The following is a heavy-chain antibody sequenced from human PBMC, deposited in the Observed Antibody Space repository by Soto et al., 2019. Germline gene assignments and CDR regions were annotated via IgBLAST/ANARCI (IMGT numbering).Heavy chain of an antibody. CDR1: GASVAGGSYY. J-gene: IGHJ5*02. D-gene: IGHD5-12*01. V-gene: IGHV4-30-4*01. CDR3: ARDTYSGYDFGL. CDR2: IPSRGRP. Sequence: QVQLRESGPGLVKPSQTLSLTCSVSGASVAGGSYYWSWVRQPPGKGLEWIGYIPSRGRPFYNPSLTSRRTISADTSKTQLCPQLTSVTAADTAVYYCARDTYSGYDFGLWGQGTLVTVSS.